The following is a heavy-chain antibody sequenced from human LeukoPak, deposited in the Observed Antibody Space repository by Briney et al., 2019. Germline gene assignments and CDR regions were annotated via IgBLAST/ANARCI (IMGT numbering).Heavy chain of an antibody. D-gene: IGHD6-19*01. V-gene: IGHV1-69-2*01. J-gene: IGHJ4*02. CDR1: GYTFTDYY. CDR2: VDPEDGET. Sequence: ASVKVSCKVSGYTFTDYYMHWVQQAPGKGLEWMGLVDPEDGETIYAEKFQGRVTITADTSTDTAYMELSSLRSEDTAVYYCARGQEWLFSGWGQGTLVTVSS. CDR3: ARGQEWLFSG.